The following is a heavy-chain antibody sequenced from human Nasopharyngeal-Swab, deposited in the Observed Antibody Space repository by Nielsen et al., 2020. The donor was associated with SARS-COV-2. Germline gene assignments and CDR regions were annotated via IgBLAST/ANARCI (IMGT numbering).Heavy chain of an antibody. D-gene: IGHD6-19*01. Sequence: GESLKISCAASGFTFSSYAMSWVRQAPGKGLEWVSAISGSGGSTYYADSVKGRFTISRDNAKNTLYLQMNSLRAEDTAVYYCAKGGSGRPFDYWGQGTLVTVSS. V-gene: IGHV3-23*01. J-gene: IGHJ4*02. CDR3: AKGGSGRPFDY. CDR1: GFTFSSYA. CDR2: ISGSGGST.